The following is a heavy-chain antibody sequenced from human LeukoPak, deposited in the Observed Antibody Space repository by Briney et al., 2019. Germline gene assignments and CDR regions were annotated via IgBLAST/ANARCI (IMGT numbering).Heavy chain of an antibody. V-gene: IGHV3-7*05. J-gene: IGHJ5*01. CDR1: GFTSSGDC. D-gene: IGHD3-3*01. CDR3: VTETNFGFAS. Sequence: VGSLRLSFAPSGFTSSGDCMSWVRQAPGKGLEWVAIIKPDGSDKHYVDSVKGRFTISRDNAKNALYLQMSSLRAEDTAVYYCVTETNFGFASRGPGTLVTVSS. CDR2: IKPDGSDK.